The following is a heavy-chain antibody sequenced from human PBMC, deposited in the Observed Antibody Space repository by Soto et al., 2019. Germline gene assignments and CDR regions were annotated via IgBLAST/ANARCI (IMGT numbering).Heavy chain of an antibody. D-gene: IGHD6-13*01. CDR3: ARGRVGSSWYRVYYFDY. CDR2: IYSGGST. Sequence: EVQLVESGGGLVQPGGSLRLSCAASGFTVSSNYMSWVRQAPGKGLEWVSVIYSGGSTYYADSVKGRFTISRDNSKNTLYLQMNSLRAEDTAVYYCARGRVGSSWYRVYYFDYWGQGTLVTVSS. V-gene: IGHV3-66*01. J-gene: IGHJ4*02. CDR1: GFTVSSNY.